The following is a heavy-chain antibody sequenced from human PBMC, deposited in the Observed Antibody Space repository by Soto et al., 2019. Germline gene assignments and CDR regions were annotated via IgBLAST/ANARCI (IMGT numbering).Heavy chain of an antibody. CDR1: GGSISSYY. CDR2: IYYSGST. V-gene: IGHV4-59*01. D-gene: IGHD3-3*01. J-gene: IGHJ4*02. CDR3: ARASRGYYDFWSGRGYFDY. Sequence: TSETLSLTCTVSGGSISSYYWSWIRQPPGKGLEWIGYIYYSGSTNYNPSLKSRVTISVDTSKSQFSLKLSSVTAADTAVYYCARASRGYYDFWSGRGYFDYWGQGTLVTVSS.